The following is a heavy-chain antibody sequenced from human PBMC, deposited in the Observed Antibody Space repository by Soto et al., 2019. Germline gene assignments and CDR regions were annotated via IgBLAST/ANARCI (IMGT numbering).Heavy chain of an antibody. J-gene: IGHJ4*02. CDR1: GGSFSGYY. CDR3: ARRDGYSGSYFYFDY. V-gene: IGHV4-34*01. CDR2: INHSGST. Sequence: PSETLSLTCAVYGGSFSGYYWSWIRQPPGKGLEWIGEINHSGSTNYNPSLKSRVTISVDTSKNQFSLKLSSVTAADTAVYYCARRDGYSGSYFYFDYWGQGTLVTVSS. D-gene: IGHD1-26*01.